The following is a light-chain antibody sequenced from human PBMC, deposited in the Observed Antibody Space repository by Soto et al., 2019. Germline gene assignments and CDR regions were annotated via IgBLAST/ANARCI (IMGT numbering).Light chain of an antibody. Sequence: QSALTQPASVSGSPGQSITISCTGTSSDVGGYNYVSWYQQHPGKAPKLMIXXXXXXXXXXXXXXXGSKSGNTASLTISGXXXXXXXXXYCSTYTSSSTRVFGGGTQLTVL. CDR3: STYTSSSTRV. J-gene: IGLJ3*02. CDR2: XXX. CDR1: SSDVGGYNY. V-gene: IGLV2-14*01.